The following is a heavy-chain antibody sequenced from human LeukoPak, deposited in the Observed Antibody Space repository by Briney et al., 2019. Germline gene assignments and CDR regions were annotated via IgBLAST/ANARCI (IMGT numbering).Heavy chain of an antibody. Sequence: SETLSLTCTVSGGSISSSSYYWGWIRQPPGKGLEWIGSIYYSGSTYYNPSLKSRVTISVDTSKNQFSLKLSSVTAADTAVYYCASVSGWLNPDYWGQGTLVTVSS. V-gene: IGHV4-39*07. D-gene: IGHD6-19*01. CDR1: GGSISSSSYY. CDR2: IYYSGST. CDR3: ASVSGWLNPDY. J-gene: IGHJ4*02.